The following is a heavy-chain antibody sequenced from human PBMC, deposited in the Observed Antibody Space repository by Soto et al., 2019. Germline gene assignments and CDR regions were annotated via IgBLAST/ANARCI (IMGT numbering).Heavy chain of an antibody. CDR3: ARTSSYDAFDI. D-gene: IGHD6-13*01. V-gene: IGHV3-48*03. J-gene: IGHJ3*02. Sequence: GGSLRLSCAACGFTFSSYEMNWVRQAPGKGLEWVSYISSSGSTIYYADSVKGRFTISRDNAKNSLYLQMNSLRAEDTAVYYCARTSSYDAFDIWGQGTMVTVSS. CDR1: GFTFSSYE. CDR2: ISSSGSTI.